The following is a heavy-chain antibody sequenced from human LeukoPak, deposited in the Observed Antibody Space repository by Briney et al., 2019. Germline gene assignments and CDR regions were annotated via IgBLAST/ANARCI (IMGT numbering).Heavy chain of an antibody. V-gene: IGHV4-59*01. J-gene: IGHJ6*02. CDR1: GGSISRYY. CDR2: VYYSGST. CDR3: ARLPNYYYGMDV. Sequence: SVTLSLTCTVSGGSISRYYWIWIREPPGRGLEWSGYVYYSGSTNYNPSLKSRVTISVDTSKNQFSLKLSSVTAADTAVYYCARLPNYYYGMDVWGQGTTVTVSS.